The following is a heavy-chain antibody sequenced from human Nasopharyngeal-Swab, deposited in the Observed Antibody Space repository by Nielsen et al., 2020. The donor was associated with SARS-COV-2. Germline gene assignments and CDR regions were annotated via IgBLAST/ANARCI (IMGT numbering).Heavy chain of an antibody. CDR2: IYPGDSDT. CDR1: GYSFTSYC. Sequence: GGSLRLSCKGSGYSFTSYCIGWVRQMPGKGLEWMGIIYPGDSDTRYSPSFQGQVTISADKSISTAYLQWSSLKASDTAMYYCARLDCSSSLYYYYGMDVWGQGTTVTVSS. CDR3: ARLDCSSSLYYYYGMDV. V-gene: IGHV5-51*01. D-gene: IGHD6-6*01. J-gene: IGHJ6*02.